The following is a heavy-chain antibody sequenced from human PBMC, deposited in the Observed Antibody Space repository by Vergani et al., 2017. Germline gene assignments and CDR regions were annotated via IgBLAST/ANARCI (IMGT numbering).Heavy chain of an antibody. J-gene: IGHJ3*01. V-gene: IGHV3-9*01. CDR1: GITFWKFG. D-gene: IGHD5-12*01. Sequence: EVQLVESGGGIVKPGGSLRLSCEASGITFWKFGMHWVRHGPGKGLEWVSGISWNSGAVDYTDSVRGRCTISGDNAKNSLFLEMNSLRFEDTAVYFCTKGSVYYHDSAGHGYDPYTGFDLWGQGTLVTVSS. CDR3: TKGSVYYHDSAGHGYDPYTGFDL. CDR2: ISWNSGAV.